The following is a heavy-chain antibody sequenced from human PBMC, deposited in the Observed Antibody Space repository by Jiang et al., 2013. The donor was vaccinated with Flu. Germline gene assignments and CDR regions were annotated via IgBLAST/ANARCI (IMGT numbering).Heavy chain of an antibody. Sequence: SGLSGSRDTIYYADSVRGRFTISRDNSKSTLYLQMNSLRDEDTAVYYCATGYSSTAHDYWGQGALVTVSS. J-gene: IGHJ4*02. CDR3: ATGYSSTAHDY. V-gene: IGHV3-23*01. CDR2: LSGSRDTI. D-gene: IGHD6-13*01.